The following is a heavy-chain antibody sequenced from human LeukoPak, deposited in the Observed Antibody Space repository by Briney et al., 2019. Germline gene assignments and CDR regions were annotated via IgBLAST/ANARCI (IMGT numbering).Heavy chain of an antibody. Sequence: PGGSLRLSCAASGFTFSSYAMHWVRQAPGKGLEWVAVISYDGSNEYYADSVKGRFTISRDNSKNTLYLQMNSLRAEDTAVYYCAKVWQEMVRGVPDYWGQGTLVTVSS. D-gene: IGHD3-10*01. CDR1: GFTFSSYA. CDR3: AKVWQEMVRGVPDY. J-gene: IGHJ4*02. CDR2: ISYDGSNE. V-gene: IGHV3-30*04.